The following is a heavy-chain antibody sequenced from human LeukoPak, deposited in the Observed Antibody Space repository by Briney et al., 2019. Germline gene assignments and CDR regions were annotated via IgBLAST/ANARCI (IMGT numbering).Heavy chain of an antibody. CDR2: ISSNGGST. Sequence: PGGSLRLSCSASGFTFSSYAMHWVRQAPGKGLEYVSAISSNGGSTYYADSVKGRFTISRDNSKNTLYLQMNSLRAEDTAVYYCAKDSREYTGYYYGMDVWGQGTTVTVSS. CDR1: GFTFSSYA. J-gene: IGHJ6*02. V-gene: IGHV3-64*04. CDR3: AKDSREYTGYYYGMDV. D-gene: IGHD6-6*01.